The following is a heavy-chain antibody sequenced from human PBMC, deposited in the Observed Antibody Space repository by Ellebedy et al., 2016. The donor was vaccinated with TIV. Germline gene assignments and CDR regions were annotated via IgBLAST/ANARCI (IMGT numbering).Heavy chain of an antibody. CDR3: AKGRIVGATGGYDY. Sequence: GGSLRLXXAASGFTFDDYTMHWVRQAPGKGLEWVSLISWDGGSTYYADSVKGRFTISRDNSKNSLYLQMNSLRTEDTALYYCAKGRIVGATGGYDYWGQGTLVTVSS. D-gene: IGHD1-26*01. J-gene: IGHJ4*02. CDR1: GFTFDDYT. CDR2: ISWDGGST. V-gene: IGHV3-43*01.